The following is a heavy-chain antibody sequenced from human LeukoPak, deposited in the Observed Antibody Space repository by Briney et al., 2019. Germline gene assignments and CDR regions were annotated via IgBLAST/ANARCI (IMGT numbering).Heavy chain of an antibody. CDR3: ARNQQLGGHSYYSYGMDV. J-gene: IGHJ6*02. Sequence: GGSLRLSCEASGFIFSGYGMHWVRQAPGKGLEWVAIIWHDGSNERYADSVKGRFTISRDNSKNTLYLQMNSLRADDTAIYYCARNQQLGGHSYYSYGMDVWGQGTTVTVSS. CDR2: IWHDGSNE. V-gene: IGHV3-33*01. D-gene: IGHD3-16*01. CDR1: GFIFSGYG.